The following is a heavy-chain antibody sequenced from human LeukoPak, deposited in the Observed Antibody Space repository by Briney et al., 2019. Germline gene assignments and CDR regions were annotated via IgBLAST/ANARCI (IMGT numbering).Heavy chain of an antibody. V-gene: IGHV1-2*02. J-gene: IGHJ2*01. CDR3: AKVAPDWYFDL. CDR1: GYTFTGYY. Sequence: ASVKVSCKASGYTFTGYYIHWVRQAPGQGLEWMGWINPNSGGTSYAQKFQDRVTMTRDRSISTAYMELSRLRSDDTAVYYCAKVAPDWYFDLWGRGTLVTVSS. D-gene: IGHD6-25*01. CDR2: INPNSGGT.